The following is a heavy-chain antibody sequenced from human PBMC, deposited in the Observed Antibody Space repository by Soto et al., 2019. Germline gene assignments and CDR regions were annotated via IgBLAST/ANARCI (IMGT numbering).Heavy chain of an antibody. J-gene: IGHJ4*02. CDR2: IWYDGSNK. CDR1: VFTFSNYG. CDR3: ATATLDGSGHGADY. V-gene: IGHV3-33*01. D-gene: IGHD3-10*01. Sequence: QVQLVESGGGVVQPGRSLRLSCAASVFTFSNYGMHWVRQAPGKGLEWVAVIWYDGSNKYYAASVKGRFTISRDNSKNTLYLQMNSLRGEDTAVYYCATATLDGSGHGADYWGQGTLVTVSS.